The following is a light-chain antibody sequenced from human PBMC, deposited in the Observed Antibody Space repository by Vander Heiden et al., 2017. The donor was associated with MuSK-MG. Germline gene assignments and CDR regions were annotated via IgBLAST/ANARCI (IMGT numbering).Light chain of an antibody. CDR1: RSDVGSYDL. J-gene: IGLJ1*01. CDR3: CSSEGSGAFWV. CDR2: VVS. Sequence: QSALTQPASVSGSPGQSITISCPGTRSDVGSYDLVSWYHQHPGKAPKRRSAVVSKRPSGVSNRFAGSKSGKTDSLTIYGLQPEDEAEYYCCSSEGSGAFWVFGTGTKLTVL. V-gene: IGLV2-23*02.